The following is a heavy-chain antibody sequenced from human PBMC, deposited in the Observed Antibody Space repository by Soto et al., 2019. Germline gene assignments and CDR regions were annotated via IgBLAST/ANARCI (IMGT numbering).Heavy chain of an antibody. CDR3: ARQLAYCGGDCYTEPIDY. CDR2: INPKTGDT. V-gene: IGHV1-2*02. CDR1: GYTFTANY. D-gene: IGHD2-21*02. J-gene: IGHJ4*02. Sequence: QAQLVQSGAEVKKPGASVKVSCKTSGYTFTANYIHWERQAPGQGLEWVGRINPKTGDTKYAQKFQGRVTMTGDTSITTAYMELGRLRSDDTAVYYCARQLAYCGGDCYTEPIDYWGQGTLVTVSS.